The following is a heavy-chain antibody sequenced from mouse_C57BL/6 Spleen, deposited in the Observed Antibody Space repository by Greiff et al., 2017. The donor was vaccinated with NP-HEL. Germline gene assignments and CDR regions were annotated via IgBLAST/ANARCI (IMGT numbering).Heavy chain of an antibody. J-gene: IGHJ3*01. V-gene: IGHV1-26*01. Sequence: EVQLQQSGPELVKPGASVKISCKASGYTFTDYYMNWVKQSHGKSLEWIGDINPNNGGTSYNQKFKGKATLTVDKSSSTTYMELRSLTSEDSAVYYCARYYYGSSYCFAYWGQGTLVTVSA. CDR3: ARYYYGSSYCFAY. D-gene: IGHD1-1*01. CDR2: INPNNGGT. CDR1: GYTFTDYY.